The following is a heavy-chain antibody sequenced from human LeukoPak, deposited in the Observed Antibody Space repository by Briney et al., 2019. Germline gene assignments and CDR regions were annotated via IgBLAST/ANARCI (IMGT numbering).Heavy chain of an antibody. J-gene: IGHJ4*02. CDR2: FSGSGGST. CDR3: ARSGLNRFGY. D-gene: IGHD2-15*01. V-gene: IGHV3-23*01. Sequence: PGGSLRLSCAASGFTLSSFAMSWVRQAPGKGLEWVSTFSGSGGSTYYADSVKGRFSISRDNSKKTLYLQMNSLRAEDTAAYYCARSGLNRFGYCGQGTLVSVSS. CDR1: GFTLSSFA.